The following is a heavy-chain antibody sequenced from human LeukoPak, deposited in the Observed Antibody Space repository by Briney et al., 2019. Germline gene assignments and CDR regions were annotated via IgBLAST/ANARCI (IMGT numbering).Heavy chain of an antibody. D-gene: IGHD3-22*01. CDR3: AKRAVVIRVILVGFHKEAYYFDS. Sequence: PGGSLGLSCAASGFTLSNYGMSWVRQAPGKGLEWVAGISGSGGSTNFADSVKGRFTISRDNPRNTLYLQMNSLRAEDTAVYFCAKRAVVIRVILVGFHKEAYYFDSWGQGALVTVSS. CDR1: GFTLSNYG. V-gene: IGHV3-23*01. J-gene: IGHJ4*02. CDR2: ISGSGGST.